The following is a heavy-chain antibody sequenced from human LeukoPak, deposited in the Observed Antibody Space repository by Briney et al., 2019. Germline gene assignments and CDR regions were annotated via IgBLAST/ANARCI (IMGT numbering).Heavy chain of an antibody. D-gene: IGHD3-10*01. Sequence: ASVKVSCKASGYTFTSYGVSWVRQAPGQGLEWMGWINTNTGSPNYAQGFTGRFVFSLDTSVSTAYLQITSLKAEDTAVYYCARTRAPYYYASGSPDFWGQGTLVTVSS. J-gene: IGHJ4*02. CDR3: ARTRAPYYYASGSPDF. CDR1: GYTFTSYG. CDR2: INTNTGSP. V-gene: IGHV7-4-1*02.